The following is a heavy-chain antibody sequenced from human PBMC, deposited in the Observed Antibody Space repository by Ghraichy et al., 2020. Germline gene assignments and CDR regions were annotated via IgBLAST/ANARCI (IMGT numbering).Heavy chain of an antibody. CDR3: ARPDCSADACYSLQH. CDR2: INPNSGGT. Sequence: ASVKVSCKPSGYTFTDYYMHWVRQAPGQGLEWMGRINPNSGGTNYAQNFQGRVTMTRDTSTSTAYMELSGLTSDDTAVYYCARPDCSADACYSLQHWGQGHLVTVSS. J-gene: IGHJ1*01. D-gene: IGHD2-15*01. V-gene: IGHV1-2*02. CDR1: GYTFTDYY.